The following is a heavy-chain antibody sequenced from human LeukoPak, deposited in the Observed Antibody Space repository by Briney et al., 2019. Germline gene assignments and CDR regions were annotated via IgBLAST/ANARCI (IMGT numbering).Heavy chain of an antibody. CDR3: ARQTGTTIRGYYYYYMDV. Sequence: ASVKVSCKASGYTFTSYGISWVRQAPGQGLEWMGWISAYNGNTNYAQKLQGRVTMTTDISTSTAYMELRSLRSDDTAVYYCARQTGTTIRGYYYYYMDVWGKGTTVTVSS. V-gene: IGHV1-18*01. CDR1: GYTFTSYG. D-gene: IGHD1-1*01. J-gene: IGHJ6*03. CDR2: ISAYNGNT.